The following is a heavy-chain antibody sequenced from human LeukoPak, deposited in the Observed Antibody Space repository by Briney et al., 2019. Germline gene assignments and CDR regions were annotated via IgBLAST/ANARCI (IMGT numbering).Heavy chain of an antibody. J-gene: IGHJ3*02. CDR2: IWYDGSNK. D-gene: IGHD1-20*01. CDR3: AKGDITGTGDAFDI. V-gene: IGHV3-33*06. CDR1: GFTFSSYW. Sequence: PGGSLRLSCAASGFTFSSYWMSWVRQAPGKGLEWVAVIWYDGSNKYYADSVKGRFTISRDNSKNTLYLQMNSLRAEDTAVYYCAKGDITGTGDAFDIWGQGTMVTVSS.